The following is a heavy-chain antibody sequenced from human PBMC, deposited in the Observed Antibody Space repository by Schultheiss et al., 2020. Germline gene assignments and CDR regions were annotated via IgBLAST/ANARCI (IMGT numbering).Heavy chain of an antibody. CDR3: ARDLTSYDFWSGYRSVDYGMDV. V-gene: IGHV3-30*03. D-gene: IGHD3-3*01. Sequence: GESLKISCAASGFTVSSNYMSWVRQAPGKGLEWVAVISYDGSNKYYADSVKGRFTISRDNAKNSLYLQMNSLRAEDTAVYYCARDLTSYDFWSGYRSVDYGMDVWGQGSLVTVSS. CDR1: GFTVSSNY. J-gene: IGHJ6*02. CDR2: ISYDGSNK.